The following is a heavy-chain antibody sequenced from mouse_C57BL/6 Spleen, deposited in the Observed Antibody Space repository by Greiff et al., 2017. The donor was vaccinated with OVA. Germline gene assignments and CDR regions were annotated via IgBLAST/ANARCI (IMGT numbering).Heavy chain of an antibody. Sequence: VQLQQSGPGLVKPSQSLSLTCSVTGYSITSGYYWNWIRQFPGNKLEWMGYISYDGSNNYNPSLKNRISITRDTSKNQFFLKLNSVTTEDTATYYCAREGDYGGYFDYWGQGTTLTVSS. CDR1: GYSITSGYY. D-gene: IGHD1-1*01. CDR2: ISYDGSN. J-gene: IGHJ2*01. CDR3: AREGDYGGYFDY. V-gene: IGHV3-6*01.